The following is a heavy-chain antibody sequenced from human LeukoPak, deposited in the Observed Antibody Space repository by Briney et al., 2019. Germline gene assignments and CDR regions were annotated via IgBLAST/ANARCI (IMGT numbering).Heavy chain of an antibody. J-gene: IGHJ4*02. Sequence: PGGSLRLSCAASGFTFDDYGMSWVRQAPGKGLEWVSGINWSGGSTGYADSVKGRFTISRDNAKNSLYLQMNSLRAEDTALYYCARVTGYSGYEHFDYWGQGTLVTASS. CDR2: INWSGGST. D-gene: IGHD5-12*01. V-gene: IGHV3-20*04. CDR1: GFTFDDYG. CDR3: ARVTGYSGYEHFDY.